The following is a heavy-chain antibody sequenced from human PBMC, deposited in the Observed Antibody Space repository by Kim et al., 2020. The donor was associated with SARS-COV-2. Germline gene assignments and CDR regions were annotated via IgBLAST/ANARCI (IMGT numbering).Heavy chain of an antibody. D-gene: IGHD3-10*01. V-gene: IGHV1-2*06. Sequence: ASVKVSCKASGYTFTGYYIHWVRQAPGQGLEWMGRINPNSGGTNYTQNPQGRVTLTRDTSISTAYMELSRLRSDDTAVYYCARVGEYGSGSYASFWGQGTLVTVSS. CDR3: ARVGEYGSGSYASF. J-gene: IGHJ4*02. CDR1: GYTFTGYY. CDR2: INPNSGGT.